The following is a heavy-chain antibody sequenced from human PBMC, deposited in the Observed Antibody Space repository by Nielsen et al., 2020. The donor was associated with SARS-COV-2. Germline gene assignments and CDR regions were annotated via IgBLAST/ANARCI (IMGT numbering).Heavy chain of an antibody. CDR3: ASLNPDTAMVRFDY. CDR1: GGTFSSYA. J-gene: IGHJ4*02. D-gene: IGHD5-18*01. V-gene: IGHV1-69*04. CDR2: IIPILGIA. Sequence: SVKVSCKASGGTFSSYAISWVRQAPGQGLEWMGRIIPILGIANYAQKFQGRVTITADKSTSTAYMELSSLRSEDTAVYYCASLNPDTAMVRFDYWGQGTLVTVSS.